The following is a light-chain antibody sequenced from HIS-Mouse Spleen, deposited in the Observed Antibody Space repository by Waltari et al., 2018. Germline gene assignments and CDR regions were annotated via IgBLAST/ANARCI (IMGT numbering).Light chain of an antibody. CDR1: SPNIGRTY. Sequence: QSVLTQPPSASGTPGQRVTISCSGSSPNIGRTYLYWYQKLPGTAPKLLIYRNNQRPSGVPDRFSGSKSGTSASLAISGLRSEDEADYYCAAWDDSLSGPVFGGGTKLTVL. V-gene: IGLV1-47*01. J-gene: IGLJ3*02. CDR2: RNN. CDR3: AAWDDSLSGPV.